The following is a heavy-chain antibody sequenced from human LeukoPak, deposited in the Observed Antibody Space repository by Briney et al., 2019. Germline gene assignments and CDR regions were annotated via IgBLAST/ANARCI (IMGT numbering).Heavy chain of an antibody. D-gene: IGHD3-22*01. J-gene: IGHJ4*02. CDR3: AREDSMVYGQFYDSSGFDY. CDR1: GYTFTSYG. CDR2: SSAYNGNT. Sequence: GASVTVSCMASGYTFTSYGISWVRQAPAQGLEWMGWSSAYNGNTKYAQKLQGRVTMTTDTSTSTAYMELRSLRSDDTAVYYCAREDSMVYGQFYDSSGFDYWGQGTLVTVSS. V-gene: IGHV1-18*01.